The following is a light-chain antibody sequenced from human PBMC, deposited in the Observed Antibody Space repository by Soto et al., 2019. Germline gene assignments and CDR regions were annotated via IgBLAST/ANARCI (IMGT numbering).Light chain of an antibody. CDR1: SSDVGGYNH. Sequence: QSVLTQRASVSGSPGQSITISCTGTSSDVGGYNHVSWYQHHPGKAPKLMIYEVSNRPSGVSNRFSGSKSGNTASLTISGLQADDEADYYCNSHTSSNTRVFGTGTKVTVL. CDR3: NSHTSSNTRV. CDR2: EVS. V-gene: IGLV2-14*01. J-gene: IGLJ1*01.